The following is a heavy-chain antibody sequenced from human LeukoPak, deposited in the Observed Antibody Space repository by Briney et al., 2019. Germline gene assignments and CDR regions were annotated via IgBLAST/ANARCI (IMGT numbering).Heavy chain of an antibody. J-gene: IGHJ4*02. Sequence: GGSLRLSCAASGFTFSTYWMSWVRQAPGKGLEWVANIKQDGSEEYYVDSVKGRFTISRDNAKNSLYLQMNSLRAEDTAVYYCARVSRGPHPYYYDSSGYMDYWGQGTLVTVSS. CDR2: IKQDGSEE. V-gene: IGHV3-7*01. D-gene: IGHD3-22*01. CDR1: GFTFSTYW. CDR3: ARVSRGPHPYYYDSSGYMDY.